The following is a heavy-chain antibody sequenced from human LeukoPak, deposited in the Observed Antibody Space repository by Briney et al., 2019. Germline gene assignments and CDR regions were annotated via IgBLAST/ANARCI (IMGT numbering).Heavy chain of an antibody. CDR2: IYYSGST. CDR3: ARGMGSSGYYHWYFDL. Sequence: PSETLSLTCTVSGGSISSYYWSWIRQPPGKGLEWIGYIYYSGSTNYNPSLKSRVTISIDTSKNQFSLKLSSVTAADTAVYYCARGMGSSGYYHWYFDLWGRGTLVTVSS. CDR1: GGSISSYY. J-gene: IGHJ2*01. D-gene: IGHD3-22*01. V-gene: IGHV4-59*01.